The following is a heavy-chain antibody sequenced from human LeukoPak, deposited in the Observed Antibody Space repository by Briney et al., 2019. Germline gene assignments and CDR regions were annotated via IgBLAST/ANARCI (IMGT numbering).Heavy chain of an antibody. Sequence: SETLSLTCAVYGGSFSGYYWSWIRQPPGKGLEWIGYIYYSGSTNYNPSLKSRVTISVDTSKNQFSLKLSSVTAADTAVYYCARLRNDFWSGYYAPYFDYWGQGTLVTVSS. D-gene: IGHD3-3*01. V-gene: IGHV4-59*01. CDR2: IYYSGST. J-gene: IGHJ4*02. CDR1: GGSFSGYY. CDR3: ARLRNDFWSGYYAPYFDY.